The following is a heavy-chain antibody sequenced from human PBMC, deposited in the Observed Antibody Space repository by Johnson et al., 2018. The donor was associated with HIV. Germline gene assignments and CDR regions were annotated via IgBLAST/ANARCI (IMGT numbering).Heavy chain of an antibody. D-gene: IGHD4-17*01. V-gene: IGHV3-13*01. J-gene: IGHJ3*02. CDR3: ARDSTPWGGDHVGYAFDI. Sequence: VQLVESGGGVVQPGRSLRLSCAASGFTFSSYDMHWVRQATGKGLEWVSAIGTAGDTYYPGSVKGRFTISRENAKKSMYLQMNSLRAEDTALYYCARDSTPWGGDHVGYAFDIWGRGTMVTVSS. CDR1: GFTFSSYD. CDR2: IGTAGDT.